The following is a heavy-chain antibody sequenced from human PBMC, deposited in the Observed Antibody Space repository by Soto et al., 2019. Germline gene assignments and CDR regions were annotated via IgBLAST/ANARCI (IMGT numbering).Heavy chain of an antibody. D-gene: IGHD3-9*01. V-gene: IGHV1-46*01. CDR1: GYTFTSYY. Sequence: ASVKVSCKASGYTFTSYYMHWVRQAPGQGLEWMGIINPSGGSTSYAQKFQGRVTMTRDTSTSTIYMELSSLRSEDTAVYYCAGELVPYRIRYFDHGMDVWGQGTTVIVSS. J-gene: IGHJ6*02. CDR3: AGELVPYRIRYFDHGMDV. CDR2: INPSGGST.